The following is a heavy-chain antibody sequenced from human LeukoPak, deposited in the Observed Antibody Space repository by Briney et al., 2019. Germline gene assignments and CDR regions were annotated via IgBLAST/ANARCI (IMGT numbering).Heavy chain of an antibody. CDR2: INTNNGGT. D-gene: IGHD3-10*01. CDR1: GYTFTSYA. V-gene: IGHV1-2*02. J-gene: IGHJ4*02. CDR3: ARDSGEVPYY. Sequence: GASVKVSCKASGYTFTSYAMNWVRQAPGQGREWKGWINTNNGGTKYAQNFQGRVTMTRDTSISTAYMELDRLRFDDTAVYYCARDSGEVPYYWGQGTLVTVSS.